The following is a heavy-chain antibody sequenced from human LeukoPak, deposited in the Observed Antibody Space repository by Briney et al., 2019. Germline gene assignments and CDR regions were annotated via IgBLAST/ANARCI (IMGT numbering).Heavy chain of an antibody. CDR3: AASTTYYYDSSGYYLDY. CDR1: GGSISSYF. CDR2: IYTSGST. D-gene: IGHD3-22*01. V-gene: IGHV4-4*07. J-gene: IGHJ4*02. Sequence: PSETLSLICTVSGGSISSYFWSWFRQPAGKGLEWIGRIYTSGSTYYNPSLKSRVTISVDTSKNQFSLKLSSVTAADTAVYYCAASTTYYYDSSGYYLDYWGQGTLVTVSS.